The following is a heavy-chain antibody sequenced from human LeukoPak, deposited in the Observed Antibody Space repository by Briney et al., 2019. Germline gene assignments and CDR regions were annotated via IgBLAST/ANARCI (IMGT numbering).Heavy chain of an antibody. Sequence: ASVKVSCKASGYTFTSYDINWVRQATGQGLEWMGWMNPNSGNTGYAQKFQGRVTITRNTSISTAYMELSSLRSEDTAVYYCARGPLNPWGYQLLGDYYYMDVWGKGTTVTVSS. CDR3: ARGPLNPWGYQLLGDYYYMDV. CDR2: MNPNSGNT. D-gene: IGHD2-2*01. J-gene: IGHJ6*03. CDR1: GYTFTSYD. V-gene: IGHV1-8*01.